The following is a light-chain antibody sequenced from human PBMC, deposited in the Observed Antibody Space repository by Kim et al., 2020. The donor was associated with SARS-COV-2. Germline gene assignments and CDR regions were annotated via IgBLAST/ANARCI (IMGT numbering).Light chain of an antibody. V-gene: IGLV3-1*01. J-gene: IGLJ2*01. CDR2: QDS. Sequence: SYELTQPPSVSVSPGQTASITCSGDKLGDKYACWYQQKPGQSPVLVIYQDSKRPSGIPERFSGSNSGNTATLTISGTQAMDEADYYCQAWDGSTMVFGGGTQLTVL. CDR3: QAWDGSTMV. CDR1: KLGDKY.